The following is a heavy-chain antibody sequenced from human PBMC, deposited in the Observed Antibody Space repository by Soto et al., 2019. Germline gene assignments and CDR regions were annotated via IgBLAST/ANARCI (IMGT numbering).Heavy chain of an antibody. Sequence: QVQLVQSASEVQKPGASVRVSCKASGYTFRHYGIAWVRQAPGQGLEWMGWISPYNGNTHYSERFQGRFTMANYTSTSTADMELRSLRSDDTAVYYCARGGQECIDTGCAYGYDGLDVWGQGTTITVS. V-gene: IGHV1-18*01. CDR1: GYTFRHYG. CDR2: ISPYNGNT. CDR3: ARGGQECIDTGCAYGYDGLDV. J-gene: IGHJ6*02. D-gene: IGHD2-2*01.